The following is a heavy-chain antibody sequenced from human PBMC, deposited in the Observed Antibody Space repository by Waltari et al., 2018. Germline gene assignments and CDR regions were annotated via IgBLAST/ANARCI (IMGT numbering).Heavy chain of an antibody. V-gene: IGHV3-30-3*01. CDR2: ISYDGSNK. CDR3: ARVGLPDYDILTGYYKTYYYYGMDV. Sequence: QVQLVESGGGVVQPGRSLRLSCAASGFTFSSYAMHWVRQAPGKGLEWVAVISYDGSNKYYADSVKGRFTISRDNSKNTLYLQMNSLRAEDTAVYYCARVGLPDYDILTGYYKTYYYYGMDVWGQGTTVTVSS. D-gene: IGHD3-9*01. CDR1: GFTFSSYA. J-gene: IGHJ6*02.